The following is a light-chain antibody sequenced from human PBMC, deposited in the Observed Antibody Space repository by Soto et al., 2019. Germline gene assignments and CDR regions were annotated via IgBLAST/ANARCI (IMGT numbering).Light chain of an antibody. Sequence: QSVLTQPASVSGSPGQSITISCTGTSSDVGGYKYVSWYQQHPGKAPKLMIYDIRNRPSGVSNRFSGSKSGNTASLTISGHQAEDEADYYCSSYTSSSTRVFGTGTKLTVL. CDR3: SSYTSSSTRV. J-gene: IGLJ1*01. CDR1: SSDVGGYKY. V-gene: IGLV2-14*03. CDR2: DIR.